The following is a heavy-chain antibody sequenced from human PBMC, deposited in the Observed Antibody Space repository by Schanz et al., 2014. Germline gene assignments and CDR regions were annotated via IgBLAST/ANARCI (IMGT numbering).Heavy chain of an antibody. J-gene: IGHJ5*02. Sequence: QVQLVQSGAEVKKPGSSMKVSCKASGGTFSTYPINWLRQAPGQGLEWMGRIIPIHGIANYAQKFQGRVTITADRSTNTAYLELSSLTAEDTAVYYCARVPLATSPWGQGTLVTVSS. CDR3: ARVPLATSP. V-gene: IGHV1-69*02. CDR2: IIPIHGIA. D-gene: IGHD5-12*01. CDR1: GGTFSTYP.